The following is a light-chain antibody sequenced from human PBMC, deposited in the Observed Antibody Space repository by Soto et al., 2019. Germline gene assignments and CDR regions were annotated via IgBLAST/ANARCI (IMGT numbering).Light chain of an antibody. CDR3: QQYGSSPWT. CDR2: GAS. V-gene: IGKV3-20*01. J-gene: IGKJ1*01. CDR1: QSVSRSY. Sequence: ENVLTQSPGTLSLYQGEGATLSCRASQSVSRSYFAWYQQKPGQAPRLLIYGASTRATGIPDRFSGDGSGTDFTLTISRLEPEDFAVYYCQQYGSSPWTFGQGTKVETK.